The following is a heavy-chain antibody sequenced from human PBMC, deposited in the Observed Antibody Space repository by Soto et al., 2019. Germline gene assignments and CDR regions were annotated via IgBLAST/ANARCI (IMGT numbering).Heavy chain of an antibody. V-gene: IGHV3-30*18. J-gene: IGHJ6*02. CDR1: GFTFSSYG. Sequence: RGGSLRLSCAASGFTFSSYGMQWVRQAPGKGLEWVAVISYDGSNKYYADSVKGRFTISRDNSKNTLYLQMNSLRAEDTAVYYCAKEQEGYYDFWSGYYYYYYGMDVWGQGTTVTAP. D-gene: IGHD3-3*01. CDR3: AKEQEGYYDFWSGYYYYYYGMDV. CDR2: ISYDGSNK.